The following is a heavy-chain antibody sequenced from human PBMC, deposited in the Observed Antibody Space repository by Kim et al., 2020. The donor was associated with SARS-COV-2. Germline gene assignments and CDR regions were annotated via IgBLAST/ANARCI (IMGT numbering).Heavy chain of an antibody. CDR3: ARDPDSGYDYDDGMDV. CDR1: GFTVSSYS. Sequence: GGSLRLSCAASGFTVSSYSMHWVRQAPGKGLEWVAVISYDGSNKYYADSVKGRFTISRDNYKNTLYLQMNSRRAEDTAVYYCARDPDSGYDYDDGMDVWGQGTTLTVSS. J-gene: IGHJ6*02. CDR2: ISYDGSNK. V-gene: IGHV3-30-3*01. D-gene: IGHD5-12*01.